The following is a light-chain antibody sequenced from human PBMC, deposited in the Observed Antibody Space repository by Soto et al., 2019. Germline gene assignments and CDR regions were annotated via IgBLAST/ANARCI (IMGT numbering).Light chain of an antibody. CDR3: QQRSNWQRFT. CDR1: QSVSSY. J-gene: IGKJ3*01. Sequence: EIVLTQSPATLSLSPGERATLSCRASQSVSSYLAWYQQKPGQAPRLLIYDASNRATGIPARFSGSGSGTDFTLTICSLEPEDFAVYYCQQRSNWQRFTFGPGTKVDIK. CDR2: DAS. V-gene: IGKV3-11*01.